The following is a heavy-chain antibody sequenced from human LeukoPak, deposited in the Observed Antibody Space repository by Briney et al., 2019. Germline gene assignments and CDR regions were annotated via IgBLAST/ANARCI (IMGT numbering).Heavy chain of an antibody. CDR2: ISYNSRII. CDR1: GYIFTIYS. CDR3: ARANRPDTEYQPHPGAFDI. V-gene: IGHV3-48*01. Sequence: PGGSLRLSCAASGYIFTIYSINWVRQAPGKGLEWISYISYNSRIISYADSVKGRFTIPRDNAMNSLYLQMNSLRVEDTAVYYCARANRPDTEYQPHPGAFDIWGQGTLVTVSS. D-gene: IGHD2-2*01. J-gene: IGHJ3*02.